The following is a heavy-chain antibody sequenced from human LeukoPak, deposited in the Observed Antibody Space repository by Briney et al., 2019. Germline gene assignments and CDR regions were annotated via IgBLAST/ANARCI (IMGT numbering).Heavy chain of an antibody. CDR3: AGGSTLDRGLVYY. V-gene: IGHV3-74*01. CDR2: INTDGSST. Sequence: GGSLRLSCAASGFTFSSHWMHWVRQVPGKGLVWVSRINTDGSSTSYADSVKGRFTISRDNAKNTLFLQMNSLRAEDTAVYYCAGGSTLDRGLVYYWGQGTLVTVSS. J-gene: IGHJ4*02. D-gene: IGHD3-10*01. CDR1: GFTFSSHW.